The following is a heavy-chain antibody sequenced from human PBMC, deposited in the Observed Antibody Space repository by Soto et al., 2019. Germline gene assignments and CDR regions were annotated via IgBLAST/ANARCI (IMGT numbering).Heavy chain of an antibody. CDR3: ASYAKGYCSGGSCYGRNYFDY. D-gene: IGHD2-15*01. CDR2: IYYSGST. CDR1: GGSVSSGSYY. Sequence: KPSETLSLTCTVSGGSVSSGSYYWSWIRQPPGKGLEWIGYIYYSGSTNYNPSLKSRVTISVDTSKNQFSLKLSSVTAADTAVYYCASYAKGYCSGGSCYGRNYFDYWGQGTLVTVSS. J-gene: IGHJ4*02. V-gene: IGHV4-61*01.